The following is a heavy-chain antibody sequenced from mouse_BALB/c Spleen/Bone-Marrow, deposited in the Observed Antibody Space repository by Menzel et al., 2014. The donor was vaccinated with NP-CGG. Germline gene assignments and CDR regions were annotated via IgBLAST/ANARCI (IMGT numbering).Heavy chain of an antibody. CDR1: GYTFTSYY. CDR3: TRSRRAMDY. D-gene: IGHD2-12*01. J-gene: IGHJ4*01. V-gene: IGHV1S81*02. CDR2: INPSNGGT. Sequence: VHLVESGAELVKPGASVKLSCKASGYTFTSYYIYWVKQRPGQGLGWIGEINPSNGGTNFNEKFKSKATLTVDKSSSTAYMQLSSLTSEDSAVYYCTRSRRAMDYWGQGTSVTVSS.